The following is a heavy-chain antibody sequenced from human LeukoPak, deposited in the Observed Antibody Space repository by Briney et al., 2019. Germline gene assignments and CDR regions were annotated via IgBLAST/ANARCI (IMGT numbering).Heavy chain of an antibody. CDR3: ERDQGVDYVESFDI. V-gene: IGHV3-11*01. J-gene: IGHJ3*02. CDR2: ISSSGSSI. CDR1: GFTFSDYY. D-gene: IGHD4-17*01. Sequence: GGSLRLSCAASGFTFSDYYMSWIRQAPGKGLEWVSYISSSGSSIYYADSVKGRFTISRDDSKNSLYLQMNSLTAEDTAVYYCERDQGVDYVESFDIWGQGTMVTVSS.